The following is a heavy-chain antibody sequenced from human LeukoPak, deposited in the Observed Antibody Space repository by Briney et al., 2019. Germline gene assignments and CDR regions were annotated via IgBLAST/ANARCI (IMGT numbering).Heavy chain of an antibody. J-gene: IGHJ6*02. CDR3: ARGDGGFFGMDV. CDR2: IIPILGTG. Sequence: SLKVSFKPSGGTFSSYAINWVRQAPGQGREWMGRIIPILGTGNFAQKFQGRVTITADKSTSTAYMELSSLRSDDTAVYYCARGDGGFFGMDVWGQGTTVTVSS. V-gene: IGHV1-69*04. CDR1: GGTFSSYA. D-gene: IGHD3-16*01.